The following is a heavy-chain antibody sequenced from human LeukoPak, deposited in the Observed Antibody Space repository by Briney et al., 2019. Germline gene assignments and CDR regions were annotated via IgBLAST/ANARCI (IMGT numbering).Heavy chain of an antibody. Sequence: TSETLSLTCAVYGGSFSGYYWSWIRQPPGKGLEWIGEINHSGSTNYNPSLKSRVTISVDTSKNQFSLKLSCVTAADTAVYYCARGRRYSSSWYGVLDYWGQGTLVTVSS. CDR1: GGSFSGYY. D-gene: IGHD6-13*01. CDR2: INHSGST. J-gene: IGHJ4*02. V-gene: IGHV4-34*01. CDR3: ARGRRYSSSWYGVLDY.